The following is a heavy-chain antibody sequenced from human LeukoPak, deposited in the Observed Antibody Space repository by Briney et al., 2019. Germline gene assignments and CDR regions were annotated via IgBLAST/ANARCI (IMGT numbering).Heavy chain of an antibody. J-gene: IGHJ4*02. V-gene: IGHV3-48*03. CDR2: ISVSGSIT. D-gene: IGHD2-15*01. Sequence: GGSLRLSCAASGFTFSSYEMNWVRQAPGKGLEWVSYISVSGSITYHADSVKGRFTISRDNAKNSPYLQMNSLRAEDTAVYYCTRGCASCVWFDWGQGTLVTVSS. CDR3: TRGCASCVWFD. CDR1: GFTFSSYE.